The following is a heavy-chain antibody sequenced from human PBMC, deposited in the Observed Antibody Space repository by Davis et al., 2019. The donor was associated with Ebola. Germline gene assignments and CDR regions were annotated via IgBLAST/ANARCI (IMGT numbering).Heavy chain of an antibody. J-gene: IGHJ5*02. V-gene: IGHV4-4*07. D-gene: IGHD3-3*01. CDR2: IYTSGST. CDR3: ARDIITIFGVVRVYNWFDP. Sequence: PSETLSLTCTVSGGSISSYYWSWIRQPAGKGLEWIGRIYTSGSTNYNPSLKSRVTMSVDTSKNQFSLKLSSVTAADTAVYYCARDIITIFGVVRVYNWFDPWGQGTLVTVSS. CDR1: GGSISSYY.